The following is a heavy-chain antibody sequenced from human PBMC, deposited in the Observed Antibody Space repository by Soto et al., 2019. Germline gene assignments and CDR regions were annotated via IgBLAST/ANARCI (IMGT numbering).Heavy chain of an antibody. CDR2: INAGNGNT. V-gene: IGHV1-3*01. CDR3: ARVKGWLADFDY. J-gene: IGHJ4*02. CDR1: GYTFTSYA. Sequence: ASVKVSCKASGYTFTSYAMHWVRQAPGQRLEWMGWINAGNGNTKYSQKIQGRDTITRDTSASTAYMELSSLRSEDTAVYYCARVKGWLADFDYWGQGTLVTVSS. D-gene: IGHD6-19*01.